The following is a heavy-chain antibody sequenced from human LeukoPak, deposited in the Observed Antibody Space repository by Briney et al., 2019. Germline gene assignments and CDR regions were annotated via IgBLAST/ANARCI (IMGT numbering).Heavy chain of an antibody. D-gene: IGHD6-19*01. CDR1: GFTFSSYA. CDR2: ISYDGSNK. V-gene: IGHV3-30*04. J-gene: IGHJ4*02. Sequence: GGSLRLSCAASGFTFSSYAMHWVRQAPGKGLEWVAVISYDGSNKYYADSVKGRFTISRDNSKNTLYLQMNSLGAEDTAVYYCARELSSGWVYWGQGTLVTVSS. CDR3: ARELSSGWVY.